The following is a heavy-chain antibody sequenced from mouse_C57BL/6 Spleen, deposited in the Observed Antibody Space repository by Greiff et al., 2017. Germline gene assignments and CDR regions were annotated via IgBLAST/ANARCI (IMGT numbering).Heavy chain of an antibody. CDR1: GYTFTSYW. Sequence: VQLKQSGTVLARPGASVKMSCKTSGYTFTSYWMHWVKQRPGQGLEWIGAIYPGNSDTSYNQKFKGKAKLTAVTSASTAYMELSSLTNEDSAVXYCTRGIFYYGSSSGFAYWGQGTLVTVSA. D-gene: IGHD1-1*01. CDR2: IYPGNSDT. V-gene: IGHV1-5*01. J-gene: IGHJ3*01. CDR3: TRGIFYYGSSSGFAY.